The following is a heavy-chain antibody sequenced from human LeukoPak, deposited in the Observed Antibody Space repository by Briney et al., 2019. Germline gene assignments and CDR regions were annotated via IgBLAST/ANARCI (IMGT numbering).Heavy chain of an antibody. Sequence: TGESLKISCKGSGYSFTSYWISWVRQMPGKGLEWMGRIDPSDSYTNYNPSFQGHVTISADKSISTAYLQWSSLKASDTAMYYCARPVGSWNDAWFDPWGQGTLVTVSS. V-gene: IGHV5-10-1*01. CDR2: IDPSDSYT. J-gene: IGHJ5*02. CDR1: GYSFTSYW. CDR3: ARPVGSWNDAWFDP. D-gene: IGHD1-1*01.